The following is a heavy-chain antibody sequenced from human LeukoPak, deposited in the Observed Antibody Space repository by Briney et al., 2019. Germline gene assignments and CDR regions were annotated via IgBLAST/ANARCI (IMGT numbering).Heavy chain of an antibody. CDR3: ARNDCSSTSCQFGDAFDI. D-gene: IGHD2-2*01. CDR1: GGSFSGYY. CDR2: INHSGST. J-gene: IGHJ3*02. V-gene: IGHV4-34*01. Sequence: PSETLSLTCAVYGGSFSGYYWSWIRQPPGKGLEWIGEINHSGSTNYNPSLKSRVTISVDTSKNQFSLKLSSVTAADTAVYYCARNDCSSTSCQFGDAFDIWGQGAMVTVSS.